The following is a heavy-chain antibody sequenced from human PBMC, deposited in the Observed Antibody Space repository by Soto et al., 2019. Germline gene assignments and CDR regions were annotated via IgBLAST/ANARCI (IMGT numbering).Heavy chain of an antibody. V-gene: IGHV1-3*01. CDR2: INGGNGNT. D-gene: IGHD5-18*01. CDR1: GNTVPNYA. CDR3: ARETSPGGYSYGYYYYYGMDV. J-gene: IGHJ6*02. Sequence: ASVKPSCKASGNTVPNYAIHCVRQAPEQRLEWMGWINGGNGNTYYSEHFQGRVTMTRDTSTSTVYMELSSLRSEDTAVYYCARETSPGGYSYGYYYYYGMDVWGQGTTVTVPS.